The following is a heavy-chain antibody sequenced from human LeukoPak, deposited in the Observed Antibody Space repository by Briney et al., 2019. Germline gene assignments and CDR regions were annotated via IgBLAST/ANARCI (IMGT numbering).Heavy chain of an antibody. CDR1: GYSFTSYW. CDR2: IYPGDSDT. CDR3: ARHGHNWNRYNWFDP. D-gene: IGHD1-20*01. Sequence: GESLKISCKGSGYSFTSYWIGWVRQMPGKGLEWMGIIYPGDSDTRYSPSLQGQVTISADKSISTAYLQWSSLKASDTAMYYCARHGHNWNRYNWFDPWGQGTLVTVSS. V-gene: IGHV5-51*01. J-gene: IGHJ5*02.